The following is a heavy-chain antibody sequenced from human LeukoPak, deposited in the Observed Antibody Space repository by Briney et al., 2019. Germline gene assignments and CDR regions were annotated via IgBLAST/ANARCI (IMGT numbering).Heavy chain of an antibody. CDR3: ASRYSSGWPRRLYGMDV. J-gene: IGHJ6*02. Sequence: ASVKVSCKASGYTFTSYYMHWVRQAPGQGLEWMGLINPSGGSTSYAQKFQGRVTMTKDTSTSTVYMELSSLRSEDTAVYYCASRYSSGWPRRLYGMDVWGQGTTVTVSS. CDR2: INPSGGST. V-gene: IGHV1-46*01. CDR1: GYTFTSYY. D-gene: IGHD6-19*01.